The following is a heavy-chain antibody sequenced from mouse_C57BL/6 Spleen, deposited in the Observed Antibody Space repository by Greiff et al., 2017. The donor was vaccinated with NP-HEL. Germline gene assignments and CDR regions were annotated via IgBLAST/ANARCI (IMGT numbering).Heavy chain of an antibody. V-gene: IGHV1-72*01. CDR3: ARWYYGSSPLSMDY. CDR2: IDPNSGGT. J-gene: IGHJ4*01. Sequence: VKLQQSGAELVKPGASVKLSCKASGYTFTSYWMHWVKQRPGRGLEWIGRIDPNSGGTKYNEKFKSKATLTVDKPSSTAYMQLSSLTSEDSAVYYCARWYYGSSPLSMDYWGQGTSVTVSS. D-gene: IGHD1-1*01. CDR1: GYTFTSYW.